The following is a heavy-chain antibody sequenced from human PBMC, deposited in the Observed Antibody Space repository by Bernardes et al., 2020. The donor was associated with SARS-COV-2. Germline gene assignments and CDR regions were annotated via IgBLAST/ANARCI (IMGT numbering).Heavy chain of an antibody. CDR1: GFTFSDYH. D-gene: IGHD6-13*01. Sequence: GRSLRPSCVASGFTFSDYHMNWTRQAPGKGLEWISYINNSSSYTNYADSVKGRFTISRDNAKNSLYLQMNSLRADDTAVYYCARTFHTAASLDYWGQGTLVTVFS. CDR3: ARTFHTAASLDY. V-gene: IGHV3-11*03. J-gene: IGHJ4*02. CDR2: INNSSSYT.